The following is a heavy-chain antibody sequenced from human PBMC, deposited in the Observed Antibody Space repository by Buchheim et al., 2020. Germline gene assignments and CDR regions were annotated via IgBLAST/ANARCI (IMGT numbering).Heavy chain of an antibody. D-gene: IGHD2-15*01. Sequence: QVQLVQSGAEVKKPGASVKVSCKASGYTFTSYDINWVRQATGQGLEWMGWMNPNSSNTGYAQKFQGRVTMTRNTSISTAYMELSSLRSEDTAVYYCATGHRYCSGGSCYSQNGVFDPWGQGTL. CDR1: GYTFTSYD. V-gene: IGHV1-8*01. CDR2: MNPNSSNT. CDR3: ATGHRYCSGGSCYSQNGVFDP. J-gene: IGHJ5*02.